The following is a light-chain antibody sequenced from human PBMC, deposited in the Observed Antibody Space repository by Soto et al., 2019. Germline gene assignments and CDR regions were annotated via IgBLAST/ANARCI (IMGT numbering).Light chain of an antibody. J-gene: IGKJ2*01. V-gene: IGKV1-5*01. Sequence: DIQMTQSPSTLSASVGDRVTITCRASQSISTSLAWYQRKPGKAPKLLIYDASFLQSGVPSRFSDSGSGTEFTLAISSLQPDDFATYYCQQYNYYYTFGQGTKLEIK. CDR1: QSISTS. CDR3: QQYNYYYT. CDR2: DAS.